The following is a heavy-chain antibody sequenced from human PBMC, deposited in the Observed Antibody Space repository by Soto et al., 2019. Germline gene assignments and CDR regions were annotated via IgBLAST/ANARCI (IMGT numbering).Heavy chain of an antibody. D-gene: IGHD6-6*01. V-gene: IGHV3-30-3*01. J-gene: IGHJ6*02. CDR2: ISYDGSNK. Sequence: PGGSLRLSCAASGFTFSSYAMHWVRQAPGKGLEWVAVISYDGSNKYYADSVKGRFTISRDNSKNTLYLQMNSLRAEDTAVYYCARTYSSSSVYYYYGMDVWGQGTTVTVSS. CDR1: GFTFSSYA. CDR3: ARTYSSSSVYYYYGMDV.